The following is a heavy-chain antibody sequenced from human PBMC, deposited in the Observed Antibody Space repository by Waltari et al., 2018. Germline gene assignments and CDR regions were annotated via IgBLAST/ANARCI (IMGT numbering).Heavy chain of an antibody. CDR3: ARHGGYGSGSSPYWYFDL. CDR1: GGSFSGYY. V-gene: IGHV4-34*01. J-gene: IGHJ2*01. Sequence: QVQLQQWGAGLLKPSETLSLTCAVYGGSFSGYYWSWIRQPPGKGLEWIGEINHSGSTNYNPSLKSRVTISVDTSKNQFSLKLSSVTAADTAVYYCARHGGYGSGSSPYWYFDLWGRGTLVTVSS. D-gene: IGHD3-10*01. CDR2: INHSGST.